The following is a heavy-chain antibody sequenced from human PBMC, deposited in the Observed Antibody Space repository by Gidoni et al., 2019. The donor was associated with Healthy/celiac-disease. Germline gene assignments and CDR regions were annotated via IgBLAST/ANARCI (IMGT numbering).Heavy chain of an antibody. CDR2: IGSSSSYI. CDR1: GFTFSSYS. Sequence: VQLVEFGGGLVNPGGSLTLSCAASGFTFSSYSMNWVRQAPGKGLEWVSSIGSSSSYIYYAYSVKGRFTISRDNAKNSLYLQMNSLRAEDTAVYYCARDGGSSWYPNGFDPWGQGTLVTVSS. D-gene: IGHD6-13*01. J-gene: IGHJ5*02. V-gene: IGHV3-21*01. CDR3: ARDGGSSWYPNGFDP.